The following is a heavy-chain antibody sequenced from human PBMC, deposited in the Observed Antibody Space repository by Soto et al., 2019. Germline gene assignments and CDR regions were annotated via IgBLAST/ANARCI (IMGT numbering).Heavy chain of an antibody. CDR1: GFTFSDYY. CDR3: ASLPQGYYDRSGRLVDY. V-gene: IGHV3-11*01. Sequence: QVQLVESGGGLVKPGGSLRLSCASSGFTFSDYYMSWIRQAPGKGLEWVAYISAGGSDIYYGDSVKGRFTVSRDNTKKSLYLQMSNLRADDTAIYYCASLPQGYYDRSGRLVDYWSHGTLVTVSS. D-gene: IGHD3-22*01. J-gene: IGHJ4*01. CDR2: ISAGGSDI.